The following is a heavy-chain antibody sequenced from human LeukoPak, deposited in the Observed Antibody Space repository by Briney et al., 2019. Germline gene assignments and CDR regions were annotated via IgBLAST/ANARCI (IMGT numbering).Heavy chain of an antibody. J-gene: IGHJ5*02. D-gene: IGHD3-9*01. V-gene: IGHV1-18*04. CDR2: ISAYNGNT. CDR1: GYTFTSYG. Sequence: ASVKVSCKASGYTFTSYGISWVRQAPGQGLEWMGWISAYNGNTNYAQKLQGRVTMTTDTSTSTAYKELRSLRSDDTAVYYCARDPVLRYFDWLSTNWFDPWGQGTLVTVSS. CDR3: ARDPVLRYFDWLSTNWFDP.